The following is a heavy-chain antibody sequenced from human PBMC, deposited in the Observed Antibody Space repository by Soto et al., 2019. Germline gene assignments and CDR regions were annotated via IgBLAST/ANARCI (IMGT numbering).Heavy chain of an antibody. CDR3: AKGPLGYCSSTSCPVDIVATRGVPFDI. CDR2: ISYDGSNK. D-gene: IGHD2-2*01. CDR1: GFTFSSYG. Sequence: GGSLRLSCAASGFTFSSYGMHWVRQAPGKGLEWVAVISYDGSNKYYADSVKGRFTISRDNSKNTLYLQMNSLRAEDTAVYYCAKGPLGYCSSTSCPVDIVATRGVPFDIWGQGTMVTVSS. J-gene: IGHJ3*02. V-gene: IGHV3-30*18.